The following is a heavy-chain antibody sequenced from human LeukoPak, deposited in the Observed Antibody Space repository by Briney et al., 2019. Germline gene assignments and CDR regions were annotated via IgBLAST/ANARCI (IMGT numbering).Heavy chain of an antibody. Sequence: AASVKVSCKASGYTFSGYYMHWVRQAPGQGLEWMGWINPNSGGTNYAQKFQGRVTMTRDTSISTAYMELSRLRSDDTAVYYCARYDLGPSYYYMDVWGKGTTVTVSS. CDR3: ARYDLGPSYYYMDV. J-gene: IGHJ6*03. CDR2: INPNSGGT. D-gene: IGHD1-1*01. CDR1: GYTFSGYY. V-gene: IGHV1-2*02.